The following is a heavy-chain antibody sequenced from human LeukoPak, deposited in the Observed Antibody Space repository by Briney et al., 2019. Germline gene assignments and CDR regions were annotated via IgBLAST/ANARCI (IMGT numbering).Heavy chain of an antibody. CDR3: ARAYGSGSRATNTLENAFDI. J-gene: IGHJ3*02. V-gene: IGHV3-21*01. Sequence: GGSLRLSCAASGFTFSSYSMNWVRQAPGNGLEWVSSISSSSSYIYYADSVKSRFTISRDNAKNSLYLQMNSLRAEDTAVYYCARAYGSGSRATNTLENAFDIWGQGTMVTVSS. CDR1: GFTFSSYS. D-gene: IGHD3-10*01. CDR2: ISSSSSYI.